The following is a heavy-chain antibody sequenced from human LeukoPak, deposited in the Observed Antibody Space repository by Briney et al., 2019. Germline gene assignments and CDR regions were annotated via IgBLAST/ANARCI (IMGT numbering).Heavy chain of an antibody. V-gene: IGHV3-30-3*01. CDR1: GFTFDDYA. CDR2: ISYDGSNK. CDR3: ARDWYYGDYPNLDY. Sequence: GGSLRLSCAASGFTFDDYAMHWVRQAPGKGLEWVAVISYDGSNKYYADSVKGRFTISRDNSKNTLYLQMNSLRAEDTAVYYCARDWYYGDYPNLDYWGQGTLVTVSS. J-gene: IGHJ4*02. D-gene: IGHD4-17*01.